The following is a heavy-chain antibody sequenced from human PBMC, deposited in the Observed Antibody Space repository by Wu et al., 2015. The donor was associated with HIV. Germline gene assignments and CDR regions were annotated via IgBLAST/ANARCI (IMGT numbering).Heavy chain of an antibody. CDR1: GGTFGTHA. D-gene: IGHD1-14*01. CDR2: SIPRFGTA. J-gene: IGHJ4*02. Sequence: QVQLEQSGAEVKKPGSSVKLSCKAPGGTFGTHAINWVRQAPGQGLEWMGRSIPRFGTANYAEKFVGRVMISADESTTTAYMDLSNLRSEDTAVYFCTRSKFAGSSDTWYSFDKWGQGTLVTVSS. V-gene: IGHV1-69*13. CDR3: TRSKFAGSSDTWYSFDK.